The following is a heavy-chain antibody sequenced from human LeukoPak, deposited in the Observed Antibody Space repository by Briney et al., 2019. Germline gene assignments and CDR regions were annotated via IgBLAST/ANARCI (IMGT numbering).Heavy chain of an antibody. Sequence: GGSLRLSCAASGFTVSSNYMSWVRQAPGKGLEWVSVIYSGGSTYYADSVKGRFTISRHNSKNTLYLQMNSLRAEDTAVYYCARDVFHCSGGSCYESDYWGQGTLATVSS. V-gene: IGHV3-53*04. CDR3: ARDVFHCSGGSCYESDY. CDR2: IYSGGST. J-gene: IGHJ4*02. CDR1: GFTVSSNY. D-gene: IGHD2-15*01.